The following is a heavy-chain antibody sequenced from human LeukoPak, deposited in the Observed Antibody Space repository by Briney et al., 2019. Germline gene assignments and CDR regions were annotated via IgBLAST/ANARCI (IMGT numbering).Heavy chain of an antibody. D-gene: IGHD5-18*01. Sequence: GGSLRLSCAASGFSFSNYGMSWVRQAPGKGLEWVSASSGSGGSTYYVDSVKGRFTISRDNSKSTLYLQMNSLRAEDTAVYYCAKHSGPSGYSSGYYFDYWGQGTLVTVPS. CDR2: SSGSGGST. CDR3: AKHSGPSGYSSGYYFDY. J-gene: IGHJ4*02. CDR1: GFSFSNYG. V-gene: IGHV3-23*01.